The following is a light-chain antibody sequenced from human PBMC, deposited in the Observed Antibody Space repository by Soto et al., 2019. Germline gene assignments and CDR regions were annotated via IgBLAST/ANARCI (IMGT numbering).Light chain of an antibody. CDR3: CSYAGSYTVM. CDR2: DVN. CDR1: SGDVGGYNY. V-gene: IGLV2-11*01. Sequence: QSALTQPRSVSGSLGQSVTISCTGTSGDVGGYNYVSWYQQHPGKVPKLMIYDVNRRPSGVPDRFSASKSGNTASLTISGLQAEDEADYYCCSYAGSYTVMFGGGTKVTVL. J-gene: IGLJ3*02.